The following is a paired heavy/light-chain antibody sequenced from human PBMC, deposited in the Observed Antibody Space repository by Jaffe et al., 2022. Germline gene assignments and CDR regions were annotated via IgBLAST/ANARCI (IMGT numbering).Heavy chain of an antibody. CDR1: GSTFSDYS. D-gene: IGHD3-3*01. J-gene: IGHJ4*02. Sequence: DVQLVESGGGLVQPGGSLRLSCIVSGSTFSDYSMNWVRQAPGKGLEWISYISSDHSTIFYEDSVKGRFTISRDNAKNALHLQMTNLRADDTAVYYCAAKEGDFWSGFYYRFDYWGQGSLVTGSS. V-gene: IGHV3-48*01. CDR2: ISSDHSTI. CDR3: AAKEGDFWSGFYYRFDY.
Light chain of an antibody. Sequence: DIQLTQSPSSLSASVGDRVTITCRASQNIAGFLNWYQHKPGKVPKVLIYGASTLQDGVPSRFSGAGSGTDFTLTITSLQTEDYATYYCQQSYTTGRFSFGPGTKVDIK. CDR1: QNIAGF. J-gene: IGKJ3*01. CDR2: GAS. V-gene: IGKV1-39*01. CDR3: QQSYTTGRFS.